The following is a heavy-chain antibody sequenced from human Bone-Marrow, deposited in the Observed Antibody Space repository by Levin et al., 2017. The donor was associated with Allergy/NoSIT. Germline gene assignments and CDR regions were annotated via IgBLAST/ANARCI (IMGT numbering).Heavy chain of an antibody. D-gene: IGHD3-10*01. Sequence: PGGSLRLSCAASGFTSSFYWMSWVRQAPGKGLEWVANIKEDGSEKYYVDSVKGRFSISRDNGKNSLNLHMNKLRAEDTAVYYCTRQNGSGSSRPFDYWGQGTLVTVSS. J-gene: IGHJ4*02. CDR3: TRQNGSGSSRPFDY. CDR2: IKEDGSEK. CDR1: GFTSSFYW. V-gene: IGHV3-7*01.